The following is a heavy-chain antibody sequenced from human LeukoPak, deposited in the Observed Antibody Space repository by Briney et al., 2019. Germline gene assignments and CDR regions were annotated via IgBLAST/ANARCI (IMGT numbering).Heavy chain of an antibody. V-gene: IGHV4-34*01. CDR1: GGSFSGYY. D-gene: IGHD6-13*01. CDR3: ARQFSGSSQIDH. CDR2: INHSGST. J-gene: IGHJ4*02. Sequence: SETLSLTCAVYGGSFSGYYWSWIRQPPGKGLEWIGEINHSGSTNYNPSLKSRVAISVDTSKNQFSLKLSSVTAADTAVYYCARQFSGSSQIDHWGQGPLVTVSS.